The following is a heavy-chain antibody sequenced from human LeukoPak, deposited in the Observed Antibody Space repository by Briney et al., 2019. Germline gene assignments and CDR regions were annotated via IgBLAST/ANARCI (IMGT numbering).Heavy chain of an antibody. Sequence: GGSLRLSFAAAGFTFSSYGIHWVRQAPRKRPWWVAGIWHDGSNKYYADSVKGRFTISRDNSKNTLYLQMNSLRAEDTAVYYCVRVTHSSYSYGYGHGDYWGQGTLVTVSS. CDR3: VRVTHSSYSYGYGHGDY. J-gene: IGHJ4*02. CDR2: IWHDGSNK. V-gene: IGHV3-33*01. D-gene: IGHD5-18*01. CDR1: GFTFSSYG.